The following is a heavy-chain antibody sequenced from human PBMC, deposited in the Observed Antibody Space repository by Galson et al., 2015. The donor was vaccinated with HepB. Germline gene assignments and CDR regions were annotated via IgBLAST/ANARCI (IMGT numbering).Heavy chain of an antibody. J-gene: IGHJ4*02. D-gene: IGHD2-21*01. CDR1: GGSINSGNYY. V-gene: IGHV4-39*01. CDR2: IYYSGST. Sequence: ETLSLTCTVAGGSINSGNYYWDWIRQPPGKGLEWIGSIYYSGSTFYNPSLQSRVTISGDMSKNQFSLKLSSVTAADTAVYYCARRWNSGGNSFDSWGQGTLVTISS. CDR3: ARRWNSGGNSFDS.